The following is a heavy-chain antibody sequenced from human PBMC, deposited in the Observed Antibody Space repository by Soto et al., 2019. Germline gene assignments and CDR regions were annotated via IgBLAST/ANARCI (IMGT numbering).Heavy chain of an antibody. CDR3: ASGSGSYYSGWFDP. V-gene: IGHV1-18*01. J-gene: IGHJ5*02. CDR1: GYTFTSYG. Sequence: ASVKVSCKASGYTFTSYGISWVRQAPGQGLEWMGWISAYNGNTNYAQKLQGRVTMTTDTSTSTAYMELRSLRSDDTAVYYCASGSGSYYSGWFDPWGQGTLVTVSS. CDR2: ISAYNGNT. D-gene: IGHD3-10*01.